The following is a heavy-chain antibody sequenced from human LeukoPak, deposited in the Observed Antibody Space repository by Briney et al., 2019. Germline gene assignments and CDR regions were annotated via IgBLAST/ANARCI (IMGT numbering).Heavy chain of an antibody. CDR1: GFTFSRYA. V-gene: IGHV3-64D*09. J-gene: IGHJ4*02. Sequence: PGGSLRLSCSVSGFTFSRYAMHWVRQTRGKGREHVSGISSNGGSTYYADSVKGRCTISRENSKKRLYLQMSSLRAEATAVYYCVKAPGEMATMWLHYFDYWCPGTLVIVSS. CDR2: ISSNGGST. D-gene: IGHD5-24*01. CDR3: VKAPGEMATMWLHYFDY.